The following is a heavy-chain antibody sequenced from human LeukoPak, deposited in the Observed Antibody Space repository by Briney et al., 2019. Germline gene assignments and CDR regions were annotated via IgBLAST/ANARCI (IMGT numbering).Heavy chain of an antibody. D-gene: IGHD6-13*01. V-gene: IGHV3-30*18. J-gene: IGHJ4*02. CDR2: ISYDGSNK. Sequence: GRSLRLSCAASGFTFSSCGMHWVRQAPGKGLEWVAVISYDGSNKYYADSVKGRFTISRDNSKNTLYLQMNSLRAEDTAVYYCAKDPVGYYSSSWYPPDYWGQGTLVTVSS. CDR3: AKDPVGYYSSSWYPPDY. CDR1: GFTFSSCG.